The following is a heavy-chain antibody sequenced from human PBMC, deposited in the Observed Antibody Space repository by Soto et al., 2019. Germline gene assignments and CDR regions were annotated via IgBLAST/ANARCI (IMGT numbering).Heavy chain of an antibody. V-gene: IGHV1-3*01. J-gene: IGHJ5*02. Sequence: SVKVSCKASGYTFTSYAMHWVRQAPVQRLEWMGWINAGNGNTKYSQKFQGRVTITRDTSASTAYMELSSLRSEDTAVYYCARVSGYSNNWFDPWGQGTLVTVSS. CDR1: GYTFTSYA. D-gene: IGHD6-13*01. CDR2: INAGNGNT. CDR3: ARVSGYSNNWFDP.